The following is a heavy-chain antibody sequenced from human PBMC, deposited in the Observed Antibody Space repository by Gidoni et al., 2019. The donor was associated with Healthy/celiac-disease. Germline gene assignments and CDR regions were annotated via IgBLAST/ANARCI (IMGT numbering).Heavy chain of an antibody. V-gene: IGHV1-2*02. CDR2: INPNSGGT. J-gene: IGHJ4*02. CDR1: GYTFTGYY. Sequence: QVQLVQSGAEVKKPGASVKVSCKASGYTFTGYYMHWVRQAPGQGLEWMGWINPNSGGTNYAQKFQGRVTMTRDTSISTAYMELSRLRSDDTAVYYCARLTPFGGAAGTVSDYWGQGTLVTVSS. CDR3: ARLTPFGGAAGTVSDY. D-gene: IGHD6-13*01.